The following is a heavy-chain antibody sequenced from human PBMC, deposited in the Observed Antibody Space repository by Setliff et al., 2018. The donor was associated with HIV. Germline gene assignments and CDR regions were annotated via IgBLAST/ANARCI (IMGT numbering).Heavy chain of an antibody. D-gene: IGHD1-26*01. CDR2: IYYTGST. V-gene: IGHV4-39*01. J-gene: IGHJ6*03. CDR1: GASISSSSHH. CDR3: ARIVRWELVATSTFFYYYMDV. Sequence: SETLSLTCTVSGASISSSSHHWAWIRQRPGKGLEYIGNIYYTGSTHHHPSLESRVATSVDTSKNQFSLKLSSVTAADTSVYYCARIVRWELVATSTFFYYYMDVWGKGTTVTVSS.